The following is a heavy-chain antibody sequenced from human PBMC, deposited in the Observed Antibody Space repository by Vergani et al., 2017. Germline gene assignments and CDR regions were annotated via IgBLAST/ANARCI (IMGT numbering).Heavy chain of an antibody. D-gene: IGHD3-22*01. Sequence: QVQLVESGGGVVQPGRSLRLSCAASGFTFSSYAMHRVRQAPGKGLAWVAVISYDGSNKYYVDSVKGRFTISRDNSKNTLDLQMNSLRAEDTAVYYCARGIVVVSIGGYFDYWGQGTLVTVSS. CDR3: ARGIVVVSIGGYFDY. CDR2: ISYDGSNK. V-gene: IGHV3-30-3*01. CDR1: GFTFSSYA. J-gene: IGHJ4*02.